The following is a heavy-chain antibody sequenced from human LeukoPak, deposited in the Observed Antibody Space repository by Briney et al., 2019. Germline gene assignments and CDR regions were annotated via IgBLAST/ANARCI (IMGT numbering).Heavy chain of an antibody. V-gene: IGHV4-59*01. Sequence: PSETLSLTCTVSGGSISSYYWSWIRQPPGKGLEWIGYIYYSGSTNYNPSLKSRVTISVDTSKNQLSLKLSSVTAADTAVYYCARGYDSSGYLIDYWGQGTLVTVSS. D-gene: IGHD3-22*01. J-gene: IGHJ4*02. CDR2: IYYSGST. CDR1: GGSISSYY. CDR3: ARGYDSSGYLIDY.